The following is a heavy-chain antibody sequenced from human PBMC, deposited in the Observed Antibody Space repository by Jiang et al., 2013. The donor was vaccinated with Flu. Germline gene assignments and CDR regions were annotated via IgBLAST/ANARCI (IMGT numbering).Heavy chain of an antibody. CDR3: ARDSPYIGVVVAAPDS. CDR1: GFTFSSYG. Sequence: VQLVESGGGVVQPGRSLRLSCAASGFTFSSYGMHWVRQAPGKGLEWVAVIWYDGSNKYYADSVKGRFTISRDNSKKTLFLQMDSLRAEDTAVYYCARDSPYIGVVVAAPDSWGQGTPGHRLL. CDR2: IWYDGSNK. D-gene: IGHD2-15*01. V-gene: IGHV3-33*01. J-gene: IGHJ4*02.